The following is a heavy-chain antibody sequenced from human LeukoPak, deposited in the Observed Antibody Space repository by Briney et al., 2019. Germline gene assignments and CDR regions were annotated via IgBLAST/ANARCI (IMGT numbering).Heavy chain of an antibody. D-gene: IGHD2-21*01. CDR2: ISSSGSTT. Sequence: GGSLRLSCAASGFTFSDYGMNWVRQAPGKGLEWVSYISSSGSTTKYEDSVKGRFTISRDNAKNSLFLQMNSLRAEDTAVYYCCGASFGYWGQGTLVTVSS. CDR3: CGASFGY. J-gene: IGHJ4*02. CDR1: GFTFSDYG. V-gene: IGHV3-48*03.